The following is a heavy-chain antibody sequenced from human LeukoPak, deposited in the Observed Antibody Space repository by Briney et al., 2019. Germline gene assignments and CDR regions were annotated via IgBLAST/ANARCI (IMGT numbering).Heavy chain of an antibody. CDR2: ISSSSSYI. Sequence: GGSLRLSCAASGFTFSSYAMSWVRQAPGKGLGWVSSISSSSSYIYYADSVKGRFTISRDNAKNSLYLQMNSLRAEDTAVYYCAREGSGSYGQTNSIDYWGQGTLVTVSS. V-gene: IGHV3-21*01. D-gene: IGHD3-10*01. CDR3: AREGSGSYGQTNSIDY. J-gene: IGHJ4*02. CDR1: GFTFSSYA.